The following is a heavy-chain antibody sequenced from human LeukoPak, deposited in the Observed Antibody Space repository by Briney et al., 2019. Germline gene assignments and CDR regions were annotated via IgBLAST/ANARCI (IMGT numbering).Heavy chain of an antibody. CDR2: INAGNGNT. CDR3: ARAFYYDSSGYYQGAFDI. J-gene: IGHJ3*02. D-gene: IGHD3-22*01. CDR1: GYTFTSYA. V-gene: IGHV1-3*01. Sequence: ASVKVSCKASGYTFTSYAMHWMRQAPGRRLEWMGWINAGNGNTKYSQKFQGRVTMTRDTSTSTVYMELSSLRSEDTAVYYCARAFYYDSSGYYQGAFDIWGQGTMVTVSS.